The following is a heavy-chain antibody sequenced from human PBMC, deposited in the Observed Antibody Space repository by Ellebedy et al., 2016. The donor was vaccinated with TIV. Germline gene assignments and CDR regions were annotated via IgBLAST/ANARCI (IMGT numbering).Heavy chain of an antibody. Sequence: GGSLRLSCAASGFTFSSYAMHWVRQAPGKGLEWVAVISSDGSNTYYADSVKGRFTISSDNSKNTLYLQMNSLRPEDTAVYYCARVGVGARQEYYFDYWGQGTLVTVSS. CDR2: ISSDGSNT. CDR3: ARVGVGARQEYYFDY. D-gene: IGHD1-26*01. CDR1: GFTFSSYA. J-gene: IGHJ4*02. V-gene: IGHV3-30*04.